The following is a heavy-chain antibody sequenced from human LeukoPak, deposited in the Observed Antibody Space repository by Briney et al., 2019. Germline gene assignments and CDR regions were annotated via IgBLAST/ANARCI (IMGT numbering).Heavy chain of an antibody. Sequence: ASVKVSCKASGYTFTSYDINWVRQAPGQGLERMGGIIPIFGTANYAQKFQGRVTITTDESTSTAYMELSSLRSEDTAVYYCARSPRAFDIWGQGTMVTVSS. CDR1: GYTFTSYD. J-gene: IGHJ3*02. CDR3: ARSPRAFDI. V-gene: IGHV1-69*05. CDR2: IIPIFGTA.